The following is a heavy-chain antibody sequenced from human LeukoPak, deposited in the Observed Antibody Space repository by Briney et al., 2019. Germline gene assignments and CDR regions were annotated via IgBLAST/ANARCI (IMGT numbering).Heavy chain of an antibody. CDR1: GGSISSYY. CDR2: IYYSGST. CDR3: ARGPIHEYCSSTSCYLGFDY. D-gene: IGHD2-2*01. V-gene: IGHV4-59*12. J-gene: IGHJ4*02. Sequence: SETLSLTCTVSGGSISSYYWSWIRQPPGKGLEWIGYIYYSGSTNYNPSLKSRVTISVDTSKNQFSLKLSSVTAADTAVYYCARGPIHEYCSSTSCYLGFDYWGQGTLVTVSS.